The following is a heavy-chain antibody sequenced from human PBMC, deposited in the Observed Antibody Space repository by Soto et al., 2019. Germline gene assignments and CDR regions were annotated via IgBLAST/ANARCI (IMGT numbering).Heavy chain of an antibody. D-gene: IGHD2-21*02. Sequence: ASVKVSCKASGYTFTSYGISWVRQAPGQGLEWVGWISAYNGNTNYAQKLQGRVTMTTDTSTSTAYMELRSLRSDDTAVYYCARDPCGGDCYDYYYYGMDVWGQGTTVTVSS. CDR2: ISAYNGNT. CDR3: ARDPCGGDCYDYYYYGMDV. J-gene: IGHJ6*02. V-gene: IGHV1-18*01. CDR1: GYTFTSYG.